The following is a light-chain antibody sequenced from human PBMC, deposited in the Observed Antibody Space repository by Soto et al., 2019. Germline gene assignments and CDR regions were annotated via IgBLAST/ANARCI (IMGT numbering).Light chain of an antibody. Sequence: EIVMTQSPATLSVSPGERATLSCRASQSIDNNVAWYQQKPGQAPRLLLYGAFTRATGIPARFSGSGSAPDFTLTISSVQSEDFAVYFCQQYEKWPLTFGGGTKVEI. J-gene: IGKJ4*01. CDR2: GAF. CDR1: QSIDNN. V-gene: IGKV3-15*01. CDR3: QQYEKWPLT.